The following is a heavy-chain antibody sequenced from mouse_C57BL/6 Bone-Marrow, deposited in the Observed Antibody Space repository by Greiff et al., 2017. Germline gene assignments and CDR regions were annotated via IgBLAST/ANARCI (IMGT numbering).Heavy chain of an antibody. J-gene: IGHJ3*01. V-gene: IGHV1-81*01. CDR3: ASPGIYYYGSSPAY. CDR1: GYTFASYG. D-gene: IGHD1-1*01. Sequence: VQLVESGAELARPGASVKLSCKASGYTFASYGISWVKQRTGQGLALIGEIYPRSGNTYYNEKFKGKATLTADKSSSTAYMELRSLTSEDSAVYFCASPGIYYYGSSPAYWGQGTLVTVSA. CDR2: IYPRSGNT.